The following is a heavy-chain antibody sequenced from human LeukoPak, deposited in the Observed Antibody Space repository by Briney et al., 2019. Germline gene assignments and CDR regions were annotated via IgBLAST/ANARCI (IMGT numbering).Heavy chain of an antibody. CDR1: GDSVSSNSAA. D-gene: IGHD2-15*01. V-gene: IGHV6-1*01. CDR2: TYYRSKWYN. J-gene: IGHJ3*02. Sequence: SQTLSLTCAISGDSVSSNSAACNCIRQSPSRGLEWLGRTYYRSKWYNDYALSVESRITINPDTSKNQFSLQLNSVTPEDTAVYYCAREVVAGDDAFDIWGQGTMVTVSS. CDR3: AREVVAGDDAFDI.